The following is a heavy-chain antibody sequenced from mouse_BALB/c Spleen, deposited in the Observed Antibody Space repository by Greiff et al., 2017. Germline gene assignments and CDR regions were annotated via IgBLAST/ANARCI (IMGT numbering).Heavy chain of an antibody. CDR3: TRWNYDYGVYFDV. CDR1: GYTFTSYW. J-gene: IGHJ1*01. V-gene: IGHV1-69*02. D-gene: IGHD2-4*01. Sequence: QVQLQQPGAELVRPGASVKLSCKASGYTFTSYWINWVKQRPGQGLEWIGNIYPSDSYTNYNQKFKDKATLTVDKSSSTAYMQLSSPTSEDSAVYYCTRWNYDYGVYFDVWGAGTTVTVSS. CDR2: IYPSDSYT.